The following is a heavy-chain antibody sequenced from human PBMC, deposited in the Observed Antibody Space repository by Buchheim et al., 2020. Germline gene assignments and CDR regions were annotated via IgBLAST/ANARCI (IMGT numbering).Heavy chain of an antibody. CDR2: IWYDGSNK. J-gene: IGHJ4*02. CDR3: ARDPFRGHYYGSGLFDY. V-gene: IGHV3-33*01. CDR1: GFTFSSYG. Sequence: QVQLVESGGGVVQPGRSLRLSCAASGFTFSSYGMHWVRQAPGKGLEWVAVIWYDGSNKYYADSVKGRFTISRDNSKNTLYLQMNSLRAEDTAVYYCARDPFRGHYYGSGLFDYWGQGTL. D-gene: IGHD3-10*01.